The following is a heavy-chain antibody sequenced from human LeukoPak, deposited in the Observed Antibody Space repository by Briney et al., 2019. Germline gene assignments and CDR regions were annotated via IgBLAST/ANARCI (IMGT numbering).Heavy chain of an antibody. V-gene: IGHV3-21*01. CDR3: ARAHSSSWYGYDC. CDR2: ISSSSDYI. CDR1: GFTFSSYS. J-gene: IGHJ4*02. D-gene: IGHD6-13*01. Sequence: GGSLRLSCAASGFTFSSYSMNWVRQAPGKGLEWVSSISSSSDYIYYADSVRSRFTISRDNAKNSLYLQMNSLRAEDTTVYYCARAHSSSWYGYDCWGQGTLVTVSS.